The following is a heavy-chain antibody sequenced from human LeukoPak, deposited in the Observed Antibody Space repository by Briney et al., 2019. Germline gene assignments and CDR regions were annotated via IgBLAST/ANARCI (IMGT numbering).Heavy chain of an antibody. J-gene: IGHJ3*02. CDR3: ARDGTRNHYYDSSGYFRDAFDI. CDR1: GYTFTSYG. Sequence: ASVKVSCKASGYTFTSYGISWVRQAPGQGLEWMGWISAYNGNTNYAQKLQGRVTMTTDTSTSTAYMELRSLRSDDTAVYYCARDGTRNHYYDSSGYFRDAFDIWGQGTMVTVSS. D-gene: IGHD3-22*01. V-gene: IGHV1-18*01. CDR2: ISAYNGNT.